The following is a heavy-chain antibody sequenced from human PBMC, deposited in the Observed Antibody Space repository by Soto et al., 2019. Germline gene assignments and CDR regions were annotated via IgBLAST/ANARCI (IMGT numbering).Heavy chain of an antibody. D-gene: IGHD3-3*01. V-gene: IGHV1-69*08. CDR1: GGTFSSNS. CDR3: ARDYHLEDYYGMDV. J-gene: IGHJ6*02. Sequence: QVQLVQSGAEVKKPGSSVKVSCKASGGTFSSNSISWVRQAPGQGLEWIGRIIPILGLANNAQKFQGRVTITADKSTSTAYMELSSLISEDTAVYYCARDYHLEDYYGMDVWGQGTTVTVSS. CDR2: IIPILGLA.